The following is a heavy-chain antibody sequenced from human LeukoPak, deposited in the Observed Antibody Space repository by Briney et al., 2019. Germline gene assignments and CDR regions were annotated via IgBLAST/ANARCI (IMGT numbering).Heavy chain of an antibody. CDR3: ARDLRRVFDY. V-gene: IGHV3-30*04. J-gene: IGHJ4*02. D-gene: IGHD4-17*01. CDR1: GFTFSSYA. Sequence: PGGSLRLSCAASGFTFSSYAMHWVRQAPGKGLEGVAVISYDGSNKYYADSVKGRFTISRDNSKNTLYLQMNSLRAEDTAVYYCARDLRRVFDYWGQGTLVTVSS. CDR2: ISYDGSNK.